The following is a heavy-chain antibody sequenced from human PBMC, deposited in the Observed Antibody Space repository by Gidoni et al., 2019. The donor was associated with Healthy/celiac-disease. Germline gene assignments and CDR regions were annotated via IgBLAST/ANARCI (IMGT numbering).Heavy chain of an antibody. CDR3: AKRNYYDSSEWSEGNDFDY. CDR2: ISYDGSNK. D-gene: IGHD3-22*01. CDR1: GFTFSSYG. J-gene: IGHJ4*02. V-gene: IGHV3-30*18. Sequence: QVQLVESGGGVVQPGRSLRLSCAASGFTFSSYGMHWVRQAPGKGLEWVAVISYDGSNKYYADSVKGRFTISRDNSKNTLYLQMNSLRAEDTAVYYCAKRNYYDSSEWSEGNDFDYWGQGTLVTVSS.